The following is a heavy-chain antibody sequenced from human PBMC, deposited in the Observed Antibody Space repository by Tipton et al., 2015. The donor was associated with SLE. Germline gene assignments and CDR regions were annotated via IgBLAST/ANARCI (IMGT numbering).Heavy chain of an antibody. Sequence: TLSLTCAVYGGSFSGYYWSWIRQPPGKGLEWIGEINHSGSTNYNPSLKSRVTMSVDTSKNQFSLKLSSVTAADTAVYYCARELAYDILTGYDAFDIWGQGTMVAVSS. CDR1: GGSFSGYY. J-gene: IGHJ3*02. D-gene: IGHD3-9*01. CDR3: ARELAYDILTGYDAFDI. CDR2: INHSGST. V-gene: IGHV4-34*01.